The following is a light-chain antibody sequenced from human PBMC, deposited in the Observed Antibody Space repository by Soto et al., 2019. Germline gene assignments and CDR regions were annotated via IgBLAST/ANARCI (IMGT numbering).Light chain of an antibody. CDR2: GAS. V-gene: IGKV3-20*01. Sequence: EIVLTQAPGTLSLSPGERATLSCRASQSVSSSYLAWYQQKPGQAPRLLIYGASSRATGIPDRFSGSGSGTDFTLTISRLEPEDFAVDYCQQYGSSGTFGPGTKVDIK. CDR1: QSVSSSY. CDR3: QQYGSSGT. J-gene: IGKJ1*01.